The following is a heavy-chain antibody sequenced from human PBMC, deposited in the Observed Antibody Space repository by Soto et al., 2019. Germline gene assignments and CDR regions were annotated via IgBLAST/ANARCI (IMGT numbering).Heavy chain of an antibody. J-gene: IGHJ3*02. CDR2: ISSSSSTI. CDR3: AKGVAFDI. Sequence: LSLTCAASGFTFSSYSMNWVRQAPGKGLEWVSYISSSSSTIYYADSVKGRFTISRDNAKNSLYLQMNSLRAGDTAVYYCAKGVAFDIWGQGTMVTVSS. V-gene: IGHV3-48*04. CDR1: GFTFSSYS.